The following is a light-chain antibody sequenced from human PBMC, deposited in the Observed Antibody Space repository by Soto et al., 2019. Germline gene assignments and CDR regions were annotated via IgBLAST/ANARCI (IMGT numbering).Light chain of an antibody. Sequence: DIQVTQSPSTLSAFVGDRVILTCRASQNVNIWLAWYQQRPRKAPKLLIYKTSSLESGVPSRFSGSGSGTEFTLTISSLETDDFATYFCLQYNSLPYTFGQGTKVDIK. V-gene: IGKV1-5*03. CDR2: KTS. CDR3: LQYNSLPYT. CDR1: QNVNIW. J-gene: IGKJ2*01.